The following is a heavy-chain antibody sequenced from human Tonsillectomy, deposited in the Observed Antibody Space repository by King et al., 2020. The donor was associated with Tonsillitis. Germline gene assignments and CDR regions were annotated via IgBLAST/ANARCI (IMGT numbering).Heavy chain of an antibody. J-gene: IGHJ4*02. CDR1: GGSIISSSYW. D-gene: IGHD6-19*01. CDR2: IYYSGNT. CDR3: ARRKGVAGSFDY. Sequence: QLQESGPGLVKPSETLSLTCTVSGGSIISSSYWWGWVRQPPGKGLEWIGTIYYSGNTYYNPSLKSRVTISISVDTSKNHFSLKLSSVTAADTAVYYCARRKGVAGSFDYWGQGTLVTVSS. V-gene: IGHV4-39*02.